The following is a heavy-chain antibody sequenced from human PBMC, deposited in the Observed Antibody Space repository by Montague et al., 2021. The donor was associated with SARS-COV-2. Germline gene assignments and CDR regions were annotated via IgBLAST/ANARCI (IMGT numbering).Heavy chain of an antibody. CDR3: ARLDYGDYPMWGGAFDI. Sequence: QSGAEVKKPGESLRISCEGSGYSFTSYWISWVRQMPGKGLEWMGRIDPSDSYTNYSPSFQGHVTISAVKSISTAYLQWSSLKASDTAMYYCARLDYGDYPMWGGAFDIWGQGTMVTVSS. D-gene: IGHD4-17*01. V-gene: IGHV5-10-1*01. CDR2: IDPSDSYT. J-gene: IGHJ3*02. CDR1: GYSFTSYW.